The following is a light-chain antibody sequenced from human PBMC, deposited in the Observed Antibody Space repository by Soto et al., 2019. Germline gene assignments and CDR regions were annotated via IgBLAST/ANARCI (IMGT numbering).Light chain of an antibody. J-gene: IGKJ4*01. CDR3: QKYNSAPLT. V-gene: IGKV3-20*01. CDR2: GAS. Sequence: EIVLTQSPGTLSLSPGERATLSCRASQSVISTYLAWYQQKPGQAPRLLIYGASSRATGIPDRFSGSGSGTDFTLTISRLEPEDVAAYYCQKYNSAPLTFGGGTKVEIK. CDR1: QSVISTY.